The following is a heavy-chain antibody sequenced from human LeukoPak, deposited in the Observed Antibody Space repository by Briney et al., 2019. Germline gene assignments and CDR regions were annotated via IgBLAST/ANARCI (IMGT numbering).Heavy chain of an antibody. CDR2: ISGSGGGT. D-gene: IGHD3-10*01. CDR3: AKGPYASAWFGEY. J-gene: IGHJ4*02. CDR1: GFTFTSCA. Sequence: TGGSLRLSCAASGFTFTSCAMTWVRQAPGKGLEWVSAISGSGGGTFYADSVKGRFTVSRDNSKNTLYLQINRLRAEDTAVYYCAKGPYASAWFGEYWGQETLVTVSS. V-gene: IGHV3-23*01.